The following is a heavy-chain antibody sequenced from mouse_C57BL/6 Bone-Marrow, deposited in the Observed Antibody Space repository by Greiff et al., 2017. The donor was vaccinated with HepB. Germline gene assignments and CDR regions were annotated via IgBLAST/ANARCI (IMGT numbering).Heavy chain of an antibody. D-gene: IGHD2-4*01. CDR2: ISYSGST. CDR3: ARRYYEYDGGYYFDY. Sequence: EVKLMESGPGLAKPSQTLSLTCSVTGYSITSDYWNWIRKFPGNKLEYMGYISYSGSTSYNPSLKGRISITRDTSKNQYYLQLNSVTTEDTATYYCARRYYEYDGGYYFDYWGQGTTLTVSS. J-gene: IGHJ2*01. CDR1: GYSITSDY. V-gene: IGHV3-8*01.